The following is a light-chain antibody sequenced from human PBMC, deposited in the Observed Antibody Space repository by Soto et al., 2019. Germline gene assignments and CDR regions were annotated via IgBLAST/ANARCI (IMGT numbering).Light chain of an antibody. J-gene: IGKJ4*01. V-gene: IGKV1-13*02. CDR2: DAS. Sequence: IQLTQSPSSLSASVGDRVTITCRAGQDIGSALTWYQQRPGKAPKLLLYDASNLEAGVPSRFSGSGSGTDFTLIITSLRPDNVATYCRQQVNGFPLTFGGGTKVQIK. CDR3: QQVNGFPLT. CDR1: QDIGSA.